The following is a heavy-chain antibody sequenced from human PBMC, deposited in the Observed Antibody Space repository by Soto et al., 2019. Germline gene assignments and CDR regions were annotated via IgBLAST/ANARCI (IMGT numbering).Heavy chain of an antibody. CDR1: GFTFSSYA. D-gene: IGHD6-19*01. CDR3: AREQSEQWLVYYYYYYGMDV. J-gene: IGHJ6*02. CDR2: ISYDGSNK. Sequence: QVQLVESGGGVVQPGRSLRLSCAASGFTFSSYAMHWVRQAPGKGLEWVAVISYDGSNKYYADSVKGRFTISRDNSKNTLYLQINSLRAEDTAVYYCAREQSEQWLVYYYYYYGMDVWGQGTTVTVSS. V-gene: IGHV3-30-3*01.